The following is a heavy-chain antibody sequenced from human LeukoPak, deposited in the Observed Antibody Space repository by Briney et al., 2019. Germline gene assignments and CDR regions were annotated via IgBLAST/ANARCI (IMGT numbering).Heavy chain of an antibody. Sequence: SETLSLTCTVSGGSISSYYWSWIRQPPGKGLEWIGYIYYSGSTNYNPSLKSRVTISVDTSENQFSLKLSSVTAADTAVYYCARERVWAVYYYYYMDVWGKGTTVTISS. V-gene: IGHV4-59*12. D-gene: IGHD6-19*01. CDR2: IYYSGST. CDR3: ARERVWAVYYYYYMDV. CDR1: GGSISSYY. J-gene: IGHJ6*03.